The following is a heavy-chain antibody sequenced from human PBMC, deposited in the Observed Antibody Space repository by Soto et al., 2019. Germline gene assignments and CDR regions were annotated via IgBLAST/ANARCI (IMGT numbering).Heavy chain of an antibody. V-gene: IGHV4-30-4*01. Sequence: QVQLQESGPGLVKPSQTLSLTCTVSGGSISSGDYYWSWIRQPPGKGLEWIGYIYYSGSTYYNPSLKSRVTISVDTSKNQFSLKLSSVTAADTAVYYCAREANVLRFLEWHNWFDPWGQGTLVTVSS. CDR3: AREANVLRFLEWHNWFDP. J-gene: IGHJ5*02. D-gene: IGHD3-3*01. CDR2: IYYSGST. CDR1: GGSISSGDYY.